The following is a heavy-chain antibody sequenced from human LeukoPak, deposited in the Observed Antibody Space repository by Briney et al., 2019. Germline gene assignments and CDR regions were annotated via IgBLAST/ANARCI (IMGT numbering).Heavy chain of an antibody. V-gene: IGHV4-4*07. D-gene: IGHD7-27*01. J-gene: IGHJ5*02. CDR2: IYTSGST. CDR1: GGSISSYY. CDR3: ARDPNWGAYNWFDP. Sequence: PSETLSLTCTVSGGSISSYYWSWIRQPAGKGLEWIGRIYTSGSTNYNPSFTNRVTISVDTSKNQFSLELSSVTAADTAVYYCARDPNWGAYNWFDPWGQGTLVTVSS.